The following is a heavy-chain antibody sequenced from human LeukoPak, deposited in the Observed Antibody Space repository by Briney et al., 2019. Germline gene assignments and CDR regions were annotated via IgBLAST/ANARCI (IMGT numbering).Heavy chain of an antibody. CDR3: ARGDSGSSYRLFYFDF. J-gene: IGHJ4*02. D-gene: IGHD1-26*01. CDR2: IKQDGSEK. Sequence: GGSLRLSCAASGFTFSRYLMSWVRQAPGKGLEWVADIKQDGSEKYFVDSVKGRFTISRDNAKNSLYLQMNSLRAEDTAVYYCARGDSGSSYRLFYFDFWGQGTLVTVSS. V-gene: IGHV3-7*03. CDR1: GFTFSRYL.